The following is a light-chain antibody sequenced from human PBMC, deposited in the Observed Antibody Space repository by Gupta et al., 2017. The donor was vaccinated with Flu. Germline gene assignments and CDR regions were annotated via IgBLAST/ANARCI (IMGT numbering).Light chain of an antibody. CDR1: KIGRNA. V-gene: IGLV3-21*02. CDR2: DDT. Sequence: AATLTCVKDKIGRNAVHWYQQRPGQAPVLVVYDDTLRPSGISDRISGSISGYTATLTISRVEVGDEADYYCQMWDSSSDHGVFGEGTKLTVL. CDR3: QMWDSSSDHGV. J-gene: IGLJ3*02.